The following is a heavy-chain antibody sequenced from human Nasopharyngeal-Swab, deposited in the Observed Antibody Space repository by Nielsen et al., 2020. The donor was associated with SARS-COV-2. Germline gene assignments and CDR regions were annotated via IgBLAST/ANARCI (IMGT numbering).Heavy chain of an antibody. J-gene: IGHJ6*02. CDR1: GGSISSYY. CDR2: IYYSGSI. Sequence: SETLSLTCTVSGGSISSYYWSWIRQPPGKGLEWIGYIYYSGSINYNPSLKSRVTITVDTSKNQFSLKLSSVTAADTAVYYCARDSRYYYYGMDVWGQGTTVTVSS. V-gene: IGHV4-59*13. CDR3: ARDSRYYYYGMDV.